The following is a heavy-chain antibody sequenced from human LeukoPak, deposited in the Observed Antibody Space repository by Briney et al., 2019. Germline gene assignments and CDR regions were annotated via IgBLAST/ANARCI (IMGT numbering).Heavy chain of an antibody. CDR3: ARAYYDFWSGSNNWFDP. Sequence: SETLSLTCTVSGGSISSYYWSWIRQPPGKGLEWIGYISYSGSTNYNPSLKSRVSISVDTSKNQFSLKLSSVTAADTAVYYCARAYYDFWSGSNNWFDPWGQGTLVTVSS. CDR2: ISYSGST. D-gene: IGHD3-3*01. CDR1: GGSISSYY. J-gene: IGHJ5*02. V-gene: IGHV4-59*01.